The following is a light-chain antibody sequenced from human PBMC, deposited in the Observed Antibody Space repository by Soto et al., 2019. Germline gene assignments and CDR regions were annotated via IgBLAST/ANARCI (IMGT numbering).Light chain of an antibody. CDR1: QSVSSGY. J-gene: IGKJ1*01. CDR3: QQYGSSPWT. CDR2: GAS. Sequence: EIVLTQSPGTLSLSPEERATLSCRAIQSVSSGYLAWYQQKPGQAPRLLIYGASSRATGIPDRFSGSGSGTDFTLTISRLEPEDFAVYYCQQYGSSPWTFGQGTKVDIK. V-gene: IGKV3-20*01.